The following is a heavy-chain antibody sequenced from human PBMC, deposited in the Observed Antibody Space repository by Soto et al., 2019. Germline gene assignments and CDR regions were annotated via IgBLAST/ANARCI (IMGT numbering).Heavy chain of an antibody. V-gene: IGHV4-4*07. CDR2: ISTSGTT. CDR3: TRARISMIAYY. D-gene: IGHD3-16*01. Sequence: SETLSLTCTVSGASISSYFWTWIRQPAGKGLDWIGRISTSGTTNYNPSLKSRVTTSVDTSKNHFSLNLSSVTAADTAVYYCTRARISMIAYYWGPGALVTVSS. CDR1: GASISSYF. J-gene: IGHJ4*02.